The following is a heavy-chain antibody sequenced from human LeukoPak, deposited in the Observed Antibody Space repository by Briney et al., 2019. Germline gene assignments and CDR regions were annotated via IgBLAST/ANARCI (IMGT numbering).Heavy chain of an antibody. CDR3: AKDGAWLRFDD. J-gene: IGHJ4*02. V-gene: IGHV3-23*01. CDR2: ISDSGDST. Sequence: GGSLRLSCAASGFTFSNFGISWVRQAPGKGLEWVSAISDSGDSTYYADSVKGRFTISRDNSKNTLYLQMKNLRAEDTAVYYCAKDGAWLRFDDWGQGILVTVSS. D-gene: IGHD5-12*01. CDR1: GFTFSNFG.